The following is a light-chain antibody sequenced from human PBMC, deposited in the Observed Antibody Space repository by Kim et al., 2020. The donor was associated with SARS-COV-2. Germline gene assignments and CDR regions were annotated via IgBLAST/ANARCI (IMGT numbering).Light chain of an antibody. Sequence: VSPGEGATLSCRASQSVCSNLAWYQQKPGQSPRLLIYGASTRATGIPARFSGSGSGTEFTLTISSLQSEDFAVYYCQQYGYWPRTFGQGTKVDIK. CDR1: QSVCSN. V-gene: IGKV3-15*01. CDR3: QQYGYWPRT. J-gene: IGKJ1*01. CDR2: GAS.